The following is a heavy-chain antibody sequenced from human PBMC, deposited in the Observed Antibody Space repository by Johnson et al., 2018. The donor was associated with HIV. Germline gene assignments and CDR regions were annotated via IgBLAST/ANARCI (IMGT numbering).Heavy chain of an antibody. CDR2: ISSSGSTI. CDR3: ARACRDGYTCDAFDI. Sequence: QVQLVESGGGLVKPGGSLRLSCAASGFTFSDYYMNWMRQAPGKGLEWVSYISSSGSTIYYADSVKGRFTISRDNAKNSLYLQMNSLRAEDTAVYYCARACRDGYTCDAFDIWGQGTMVTVSS. V-gene: IGHV3-11*04. CDR1: GFTFSDYY. J-gene: IGHJ3*02. D-gene: IGHD5-24*01.